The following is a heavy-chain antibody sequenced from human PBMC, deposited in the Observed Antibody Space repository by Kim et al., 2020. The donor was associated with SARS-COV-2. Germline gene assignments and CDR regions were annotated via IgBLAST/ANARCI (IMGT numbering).Heavy chain of an antibody. D-gene: IGHD5-18*01. CDR2: EK. V-gene: IGHV3-7*04. CDR3: ARSLGYGYDY. Sequence: EKSYVDSVKGRFTISRDNAKNSLYLQMNSLRAEDTAVYYCARSLGYGYDYWGQGALVTVSS. J-gene: IGHJ4*02.